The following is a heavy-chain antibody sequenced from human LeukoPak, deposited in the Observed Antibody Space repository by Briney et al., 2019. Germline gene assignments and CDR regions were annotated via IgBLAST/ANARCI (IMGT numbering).Heavy chain of an antibody. CDR1: GFTFSDHF. V-gene: IGHV3-72*01. J-gene: IGHJ4*02. Sequence: HPGGSLRLSCAASGFTFSDHFLDWVRQAPGKGLEWVGRTRNKANSYITEYAASLKGRFTISRDDSKNSLYLQMSSLKTDDTAMYYCASIRGTFGYWGQGTLVTVSS. CDR3: ASIRGTFGY. CDR2: TRNKANSYIT. D-gene: IGHD1-26*01.